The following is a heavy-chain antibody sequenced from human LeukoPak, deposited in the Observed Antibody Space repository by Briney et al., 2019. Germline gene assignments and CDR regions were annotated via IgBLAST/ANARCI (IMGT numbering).Heavy chain of an antibody. CDR3: AREGYNWNEYTDY. Sequence: GSSVKVSCKASGGTFSSYAISWVQQAPGQGLEWMGGIIPIFGTANYAQKFQGRVTITADESTSAAYMELSSLRSEDTAVYYCAREGYNWNEYTDYWGQGTLVTVSS. J-gene: IGHJ4*02. CDR2: IIPIFGTA. CDR1: GGTFSSYA. D-gene: IGHD1-1*01. V-gene: IGHV1-69*01.